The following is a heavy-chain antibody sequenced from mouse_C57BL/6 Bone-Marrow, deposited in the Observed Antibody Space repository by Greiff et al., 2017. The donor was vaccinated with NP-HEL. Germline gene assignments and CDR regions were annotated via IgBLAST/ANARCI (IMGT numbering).Heavy chain of an antibody. Sequence: VQLQQSGAELVRPGASVKLSCTASGFNIKDDYMHWVKQRPEQGLEWIGWIDPENGDTEYASKFQGKATITADTSSNTAYLQLSSLTSEDTAVYYCTTADRPADWGQGTLVTVSA. V-gene: IGHV14-4*01. D-gene: IGHD2-14*01. J-gene: IGHJ3*01. CDR1: GFNIKDDY. CDR3: TTADRPAD. CDR2: IDPENGDT.